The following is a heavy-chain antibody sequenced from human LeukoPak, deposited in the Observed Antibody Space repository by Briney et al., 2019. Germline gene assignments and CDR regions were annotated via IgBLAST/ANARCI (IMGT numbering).Heavy chain of an antibody. D-gene: IGHD5-24*01. CDR2: VNPNSGNT. CDR1: GGTFSSYA. Sequence: ASVKVSCKASGGTFSSYAINWVRQATGQGLEWMGWVNPNSGNTGYAQKFQGRVTMTRNTSISTAYMELSSLRSEDTAVYYCARRIRGDGYKNDAFDIWGQGTMVTVSS. V-gene: IGHV1-8*02. CDR3: ARRIRGDGYKNDAFDI. J-gene: IGHJ3*02.